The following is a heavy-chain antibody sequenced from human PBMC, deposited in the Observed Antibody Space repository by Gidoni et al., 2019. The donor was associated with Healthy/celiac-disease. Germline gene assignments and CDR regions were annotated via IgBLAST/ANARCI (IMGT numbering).Heavy chain of an antibody. CDR1: GGSISSYY. J-gene: IGHJ4*02. V-gene: IGHV4-59*01. Sequence: QVQLQESGPGLVKPSETLSLTCTVSGGSISSYYWSWIRQPPGKGLEWIGYIYYSGSTNYNPSLKSRVTISVDTSKNQFSLKLSSVTAADTAVYYCARDLEGAYYFDYWGQGTLVTVSS. CDR2: IYYSGST. CDR3: ARDLEGAYYFDY.